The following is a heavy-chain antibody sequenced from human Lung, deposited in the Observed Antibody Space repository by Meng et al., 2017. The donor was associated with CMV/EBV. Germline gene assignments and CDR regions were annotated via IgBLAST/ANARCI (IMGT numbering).Heavy chain of an antibody. V-gene: IGHV4-31*03. Sequence: SETLSLTCTVSGGSISSGGYYWSWIRQHPGKGLEWIGYIYYSGSTYYNPSLKSRVTISVDTSKNQFSLKLSSVTAADTAVYYGASKPDYYGSGSYYYYGMDVWGQGTTVTVSS. CDR2: IYYSGST. CDR1: GGSISSGGYY. D-gene: IGHD3-10*01. J-gene: IGHJ6*02. CDR3: ASKPDYYGSGSYYYYGMDV.